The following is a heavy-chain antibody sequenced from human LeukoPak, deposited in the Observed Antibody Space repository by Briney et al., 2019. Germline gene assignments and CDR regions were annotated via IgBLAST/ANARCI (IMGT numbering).Heavy chain of an antibody. CDR3: ARGRRAAAGTTEYFQH. Sequence: PSETLSLTCAVYGGSFSGYYWSWIRQPPGKGLEWIGEINHSGSTNYNPSLKSRVTISVDTSKNQFSLKLSSVTAADTAVYYCARGRRAAAGTTEYFQHWGQGTLVTVSS. V-gene: IGHV4-34*01. CDR1: GGSFSGYY. D-gene: IGHD6-13*01. CDR2: INHSGST. J-gene: IGHJ1*01.